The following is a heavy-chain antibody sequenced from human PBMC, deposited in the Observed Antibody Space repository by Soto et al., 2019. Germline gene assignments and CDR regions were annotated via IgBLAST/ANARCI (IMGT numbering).Heavy chain of an antibody. V-gene: IGHV3-15*01. J-gene: IGHJ4*02. CDR1: GFTFSNAW. CDR3: TTEPPDSSHFDY. D-gene: IGHD4-4*01. Sequence: EVQLVESGGGLVKPGGSLRLSCAASGFTFSNAWMSWVRQAPGKGLEWVGRIKSITDGGTTDYAAPVKGRFTISRDDSKNTLYLQMNSLKTEDTAVYYCTTEPPDSSHFDYWGQGTLVTVSS. CDR2: IKSITDGGTT.